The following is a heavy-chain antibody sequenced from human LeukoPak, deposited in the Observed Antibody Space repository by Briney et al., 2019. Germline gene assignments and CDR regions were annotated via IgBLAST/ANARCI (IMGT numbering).Heavy chain of an antibody. Sequence: PGGSLRLSCAASGFTFSSYAMSWVRQAPGKGLEWVSSISSSSSYIYYADSVKGRFTISRDNAKNSLYLQMNSLRAEDTAVYYCARLRFIPGELPPPYYFDYWGQGTLVTVSS. D-gene: IGHD4-17*01. V-gene: IGHV3-21*01. J-gene: IGHJ4*02. CDR2: ISSSSSYI. CDR1: GFTFSSYA. CDR3: ARLRFIPGELPPPYYFDY.